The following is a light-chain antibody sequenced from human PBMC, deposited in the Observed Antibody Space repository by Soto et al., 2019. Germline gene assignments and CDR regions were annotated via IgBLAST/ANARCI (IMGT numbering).Light chain of an antibody. CDR3: AAWDDSLSGHWV. J-gene: IGLJ3*02. CDR2: EVS. V-gene: IGLV2-14*01. Sequence: QSALTQPASVSGSPGQSITISCTGTSHDIGGYKYVSWYQQHPGKAPKLMIYEVSNRPSGVSNRFSGSKSGNTASLTISGLQTEDEADYYCAAWDDSLSGHWVFGGGTKLTVL. CDR1: SHDIGGYKY.